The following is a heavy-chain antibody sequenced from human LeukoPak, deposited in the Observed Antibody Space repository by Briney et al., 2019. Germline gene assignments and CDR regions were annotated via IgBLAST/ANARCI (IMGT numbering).Heavy chain of an antibody. CDR2: IWYDGSNK. CDR1: GFTFSSYG. V-gene: IGHV3-30*02. J-gene: IGHJ4*02. Sequence: GGSLRLSCAASGFTFSSYGMHWVRQAPGKGLEWVAVIWYDGSNKYYADSVKGRFTISRDNSKNTLYLQMNSLRAEDTAVYYCAKDHAGSGGAFESWGQGTLVTVSS. D-gene: IGHD2-15*01. CDR3: AKDHAGSGGAFES.